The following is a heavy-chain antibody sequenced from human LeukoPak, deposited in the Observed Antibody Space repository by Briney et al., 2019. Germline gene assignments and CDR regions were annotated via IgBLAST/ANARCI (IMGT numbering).Heavy chain of an antibody. CDR3: ARDRLPVAAAGNRSFNWFDP. J-gene: IGHJ5*02. CDR2: IYTSGST. V-gene: IGHV4-4*07. D-gene: IGHD6-13*01. CDR1: GGSISSYY. Sequence: SETLSLTCTVSGGSISSYYWSWIRQPAGKGLEWIGRIYTSGSTNYNPSLKSRVTMSVDTSKNQFSLKLSSVTAADTAVYYCARDRLPVAAAGNRSFNWFDPWGQGTLVTVSS.